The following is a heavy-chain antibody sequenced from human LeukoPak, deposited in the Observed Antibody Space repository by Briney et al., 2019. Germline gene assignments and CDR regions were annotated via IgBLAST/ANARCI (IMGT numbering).Heavy chain of an antibody. J-gene: IGHJ4*02. CDR1: GFTVSSYG. CDR3: AKVRSYQLPIDY. D-gene: IGHD2-2*01. V-gene: IGHV3-30*02. Sequence: GGSLRLSCAASGFTVSSYGMHWVRQAPGMGLEWVAFIRYDGSNKYYADSVKGRFTISRDNSKNTLYLQMNSLRAEDTAVYYCAKVRSYQLPIDYWGQGTLVTVSS. CDR2: IRYDGSNK.